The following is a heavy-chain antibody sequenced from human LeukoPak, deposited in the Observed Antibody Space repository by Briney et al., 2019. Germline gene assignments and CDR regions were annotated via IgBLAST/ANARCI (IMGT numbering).Heavy chain of an antibody. D-gene: IGHD6-19*01. Sequence: SVTVSCTASGGTFSSYAISWVRQAPGQGLEWMGGIIPIFGTANYAQKFQGRVTITADESTSTAYMELSSLRSEDTAVYYCARDKPGSGWTNAFDIWGQGTMVTVSS. V-gene: IGHV1-69*13. CDR3: ARDKPGSGWTNAFDI. J-gene: IGHJ3*02. CDR1: GGTFSSYA. CDR2: IIPIFGTA.